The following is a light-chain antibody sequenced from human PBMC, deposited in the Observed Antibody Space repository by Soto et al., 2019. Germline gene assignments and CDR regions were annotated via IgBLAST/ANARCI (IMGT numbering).Light chain of an antibody. V-gene: IGLV1-40*01. J-gene: IGLJ2*01. CDR2: GNS. Sequence: QSVLTQPPSVSGAPGQRVTISCTGSSSNIGAGYDVHWYQNLPGTAPKLLIYGNSNRPSGVPDRFSGSKSGTSASLAITGVQGEDGADYYCQSYDRSLSGSVFGGGTKLTVL. CDR3: QSYDRSLSGSV. CDR1: SSNIGAGYD.